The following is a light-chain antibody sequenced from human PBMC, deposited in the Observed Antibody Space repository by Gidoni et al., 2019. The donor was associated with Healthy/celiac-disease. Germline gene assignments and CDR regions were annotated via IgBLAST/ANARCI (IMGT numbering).Light chain of an antibody. CDR2: GAS. CDR1: QSVSSSY. Sequence: IVLTQSPGTLSLSPGERATLSCRASQSVSSSYLAWYQQKPGQAPRLLIYGASSRATGIPDRFSGSGSGTDFTLTIGRLEPEEFAVYYCQQYGSSPMYTFGQGTKLEIK. CDR3: QQYGSSPMYT. V-gene: IGKV3-20*01. J-gene: IGKJ2*01.